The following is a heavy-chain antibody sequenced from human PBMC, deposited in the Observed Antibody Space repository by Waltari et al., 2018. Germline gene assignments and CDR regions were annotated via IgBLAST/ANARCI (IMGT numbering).Heavy chain of an antibody. CDR2: IYYSGST. CDR1: GGSISSSSYY. Sequence: QLQLQESGPGLVKPSETLSLTCTVSGGSISSSSYYWGWIRQPPGKGLEWIGSIYYSGSTYYNPSLKSRVTISVDTSKNQFSLKLSSVTAADTAVYYCARLFEVSSSILDYWGQGTLVTVSS. V-gene: IGHV4-39*01. CDR3: ARLFEVSSSILDY. D-gene: IGHD6-6*01. J-gene: IGHJ4*02.